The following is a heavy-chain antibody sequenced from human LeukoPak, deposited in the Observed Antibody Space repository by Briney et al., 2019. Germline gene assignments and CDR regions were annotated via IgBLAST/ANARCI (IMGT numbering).Heavy chain of an antibody. CDR2: IYYSGST. V-gene: IGHV4-39*01. J-gene: IGHJ4*02. CDR1: GGSISSSSYY. Sequence: SETLSLTCTVSGGSISSSSYYWGWIRQPPGKGLEWIGSIYYSGSTYYNPSLKSRVTISVDTSENQFSLKLSSVTAADTAVYYCARLTAGYSSGWYYPEVSAPEGRGLGGYYFDYWGQGTLVTVSS. CDR3: ARLTAGYSSGWYYPEVSAPEGRGLGGYYFDY. D-gene: IGHD6-19*01.